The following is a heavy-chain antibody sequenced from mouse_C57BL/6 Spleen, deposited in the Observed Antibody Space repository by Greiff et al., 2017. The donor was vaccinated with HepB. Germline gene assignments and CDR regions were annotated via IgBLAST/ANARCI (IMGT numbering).Heavy chain of an antibody. CDR1: GYAFSSSW. Sequence: VQLQQSGPELVKPGASVKISCKASGYAFSSSWMNWVKQRPGKGLEWIGRIYPGDGDTNYNGKFKGKATLTADKSSSTAYMQLSSLTSEDSAVYFCAGLRSSYYDAMDYWGQGTSVTVSS. CDR3: AGLRSSYYDAMDY. D-gene: IGHD1-1*01. J-gene: IGHJ4*01. V-gene: IGHV1-82*01. CDR2: IYPGDGDT.